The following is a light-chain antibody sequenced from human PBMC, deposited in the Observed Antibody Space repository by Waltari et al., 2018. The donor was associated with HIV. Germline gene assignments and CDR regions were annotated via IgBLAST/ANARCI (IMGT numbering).Light chain of an antibody. V-gene: IGKV1-5*03. J-gene: IGKJ2*01. CDR3: QQYNSHSYA. Sequence: DVQMTQSPFTLSAGVGDKVTITCRASQIIDNWLAWYQQKPGKSPKLLIYKASYLQSGVPSRFSGSVSGADFTLIIDGLQPDDFATYYCQQYNSHSYAFGQGTKVDVK. CDR2: KAS. CDR1: QIIDNW.